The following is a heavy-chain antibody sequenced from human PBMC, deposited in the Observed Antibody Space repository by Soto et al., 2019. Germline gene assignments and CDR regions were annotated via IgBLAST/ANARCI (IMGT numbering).Heavy chain of an antibody. J-gene: IGHJ2*01. Sequence: QITVKESGPKLVKPSQTLTLTCAFSGFSLSTSGVGVGWVRQPPGKAPEWLALIYWDDDKRYRPSLKSRLSTTQDSSKDQVVFTMTNMDPVATATYYCAHQAWHNTHYYFDPWGRGTLVTVSS. CDR3: AHQAWHNTHYYFDP. D-gene: IGHD1-1*01. CDR1: GFSLSTSGVG. CDR2: IYWDDDK. V-gene: IGHV2-5*02.